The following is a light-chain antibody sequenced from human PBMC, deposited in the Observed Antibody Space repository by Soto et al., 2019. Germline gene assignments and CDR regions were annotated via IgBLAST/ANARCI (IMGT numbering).Light chain of an antibody. CDR1: ESVSRN. V-gene: IGKV3-15*01. CDR2: DAS. J-gene: IGKJ5*01. CDR3: QQYNSWPPIT. Sequence: EVGMSLSLATLSVYPGERATLSCRASESVSRNLAWYQQKPGQAPRLLIYDASTRATGIPDRFSGGGSGTEFTLTISSLQSEDFVVYYCQQYNSWPPITFGQRRLLEVK.